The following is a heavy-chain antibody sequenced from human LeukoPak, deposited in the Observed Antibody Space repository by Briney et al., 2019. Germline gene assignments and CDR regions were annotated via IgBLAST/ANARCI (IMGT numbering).Heavy chain of an antibody. CDR1: GFTFSSYA. J-gene: IGHJ4*02. CDR3: ARDPDYYGSGSYLDY. CDR2: ISYDGSNK. D-gene: IGHD3-10*01. V-gene: IGHV3-30*04. Sequence: GGSLRLSCAASGFTFSSYAMHWVRQAPGKGLEWVAVISYDGSNKYYADSVKGRFTTSRDNSKNTLYLQMNSLRAEDTAVYYCARDPDYYGSGSYLDYWGQGTLVTVSS.